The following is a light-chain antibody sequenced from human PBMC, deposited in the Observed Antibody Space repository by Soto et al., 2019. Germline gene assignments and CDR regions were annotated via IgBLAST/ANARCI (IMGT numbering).Light chain of an antibody. CDR2: HAS. CDR1: QSISNW. V-gene: IGKV1-5*01. CDR3: QQYNLYPET. Sequence: DIQMTQSPSTPSTSVGDRVAITCRASQSISNWLAWHQQKPGKAPKLLIYHASSLQSGVPLRFSGSGSGTEFTLTISSLQPDDFATYYCQQYNLYPETFGQGTKVDI. J-gene: IGKJ1*01.